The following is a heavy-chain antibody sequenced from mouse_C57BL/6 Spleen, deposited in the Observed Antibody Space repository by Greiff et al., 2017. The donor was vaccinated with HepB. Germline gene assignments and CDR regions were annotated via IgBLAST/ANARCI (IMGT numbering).Heavy chain of an antibody. D-gene: IGHD2-4*01. Sequence: VQLQQSGPELVKPGASVKIPCKASGYTFTDYNMDWVKQSHGKGLEWIGDINPNNGGTIYNQKFKGKATLTVDKSSSTAYMELRSLTSEDTAVYYCARRNYYDYGPYAMDYWGQGTSVTVSS. V-gene: IGHV1-18*01. CDR2: INPNNGGT. CDR3: ARRNYYDYGPYAMDY. CDR1: GYTFTDYN. J-gene: IGHJ4*01.